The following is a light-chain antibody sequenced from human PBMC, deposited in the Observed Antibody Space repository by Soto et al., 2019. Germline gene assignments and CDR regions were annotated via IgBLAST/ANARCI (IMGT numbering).Light chain of an antibody. V-gene: IGKV3-20*01. Sequence: EIVLTQSPGTLSLSPGESATLSCRASQSVSSNYLAWYLQKPGQAPRLLIYDVSSRATGIPDRVSGSGSGTDFTLTISRLEPDDLAVYYCQQYGSSPLTFGGGTKVDIK. J-gene: IGKJ4*01. CDR1: QSVSSNY. CDR3: QQYGSSPLT. CDR2: DVS.